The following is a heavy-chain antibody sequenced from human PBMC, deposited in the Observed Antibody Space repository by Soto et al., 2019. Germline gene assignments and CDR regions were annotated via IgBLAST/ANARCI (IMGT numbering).Heavy chain of an antibody. CDR1: GDSVSSNSAA. Sequence: SQTLSLTCAISGDSVSSNSAAWNWIRQSPSRGLEWLGRTYYRSKWYNDYAVPVKSRITINPDTSKNQFSLQLNSVTPEDTAVYYCARTKYYYDSSGYYSNFDYWGQGTLVTVSS. D-gene: IGHD3-22*01. J-gene: IGHJ4*02. CDR2: TYYRSKWYN. V-gene: IGHV6-1*01. CDR3: ARTKYYYDSSGYYSNFDY.